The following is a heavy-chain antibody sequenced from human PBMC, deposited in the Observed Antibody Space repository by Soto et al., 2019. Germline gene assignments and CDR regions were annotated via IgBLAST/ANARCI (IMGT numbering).Heavy chain of an antibody. CDR3: ARADCGGQCPCDY. J-gene: IGHJ4*02. CDR2: IWYDGSVK. Sequence: GGSLTLSCAASGFIFGAYGMHWVRQAPGKGLEWVAGIWYDGSVKTYADSVKGRFSISRDNSQNTVYMQLNTLSAEDTAVYYCARADCGGQCPCDYWGQGTLATVSS. CDR1: GFIFGAYG. V-gene: IGHV3-33*01. D-gene: IGHD2-21*01.